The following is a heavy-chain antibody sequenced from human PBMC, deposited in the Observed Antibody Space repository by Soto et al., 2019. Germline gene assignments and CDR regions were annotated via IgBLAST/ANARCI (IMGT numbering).Heavy chain of an antibody. CDR3: ARSPLGYGYVRQTWREVGDSFDI. Sequence: WETLSLTCAIYGASLGGFHWTWLRQAPGKGLEWIGELIHGGSTNYNPSLKSRVSFSLDTSKNQFSLHLMSVTAADTAVYYCARSPLGYGYVRQTWREVGDSFDIWGRGTMVTVSS. D-gene: IGHD3-16*01. CDR2: LIHGGST. V-gene: IGHV4-34*12. CDR1: GASLGGFH. J-gene: IGHJ3*02.